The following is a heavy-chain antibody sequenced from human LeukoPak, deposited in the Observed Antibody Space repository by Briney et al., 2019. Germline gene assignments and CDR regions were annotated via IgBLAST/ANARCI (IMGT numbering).Heavy chain of an antibody. CDR2: INAGNGNT. V-gene: IGHV1-3*01. D-gene: IGHD2-21*02. CDR3: AREAGYCGGDCYFEFDP. J-gene: IGHJ5*02. CDR1: GGTFSSYA. Sequence: VASVKVSCKASGGTFSSYAISWVRQAPGQRLEWMGWINAGNGNTKYSQKFQGRVTITRDTSASTAYMELSSLRSEDTAVYYCAREAGYCGGDCYFEFDPWGQGTLVTVSS.